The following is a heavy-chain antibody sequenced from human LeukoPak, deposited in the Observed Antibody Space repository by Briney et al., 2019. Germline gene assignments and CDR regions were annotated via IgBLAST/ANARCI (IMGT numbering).Heavy chain of an antibody. CDR1: GFTVSSNY. J-gene: IGHJ6*02. V-gene: IGHV3-66*01. D-gene: IGHD3-22*01. CDR3: ATVVNSSGYYSYYYYGMDV. CDR2: IYSGGST. Sequence: GGSLRLSCAASGFTVSSNYMSWVRQAPGKGLEWVSVIYSGGSTYYADSVKGRFTISRDNSKNTLYLQMNSLRAEDTAVYYCATVVNSSGYYSYYYYGMDVWGQGTTVTVSS.